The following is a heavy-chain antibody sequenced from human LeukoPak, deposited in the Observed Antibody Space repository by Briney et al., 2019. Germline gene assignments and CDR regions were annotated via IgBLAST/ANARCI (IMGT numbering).Heavy chain of an antibody. D-gene: IGHD1-26*01. J-gene: IGHJ4*02. CDR1: GFTFSNAW. CDR3: TAVGGSTTYFDY. V-gene: IGHV3-15*01. CDR2: IKSKTDGGTT. Sequence: GGSLRLSGAASGFTFSNAWMSWVRQAPGKGREGVGRIKSKTDGGTTDYAAPVKGRFTISRDDSKNTLYLQMNSLKTEDTAVYYCTAVGGSTTYFDYWGQGTLVTVSS.